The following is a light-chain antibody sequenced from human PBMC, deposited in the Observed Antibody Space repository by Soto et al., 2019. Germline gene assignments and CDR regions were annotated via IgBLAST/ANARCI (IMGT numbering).Light chain of an antibody. V-gene: IGKV3-15*01. CDR1: QNVLTN. CDR3: QVSTS. Sequence: EIAVTQSPATLSVSPGERATLSCRASQNVLTNLAWYQQKPGQAPRLLIYSASTRATGVPARFSGSASATEFTLTISSLQSEDFAVYYCQVSTSFDVGTRVQLK. J-gene: IGKJ1*01. CDR2: SAS.